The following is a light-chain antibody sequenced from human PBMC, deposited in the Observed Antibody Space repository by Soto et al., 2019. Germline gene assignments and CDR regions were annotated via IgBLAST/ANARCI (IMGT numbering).Light chain of an antibody. CDR2: AAS. CDR3: QQWFT. J-gene: IGKJ3*01. CDR1: QGISSY. Sequence: DIQLTQSPLFLSASVGDRVTITCRASQGISSYLAWYQQKPGKAPKLLIYAASTLQSGVPSRFSGSGSGTEFTLTISSLQPEDFATYYCQQWFTFGPGTKVDIK. V-gene: IGKV1-9*01.